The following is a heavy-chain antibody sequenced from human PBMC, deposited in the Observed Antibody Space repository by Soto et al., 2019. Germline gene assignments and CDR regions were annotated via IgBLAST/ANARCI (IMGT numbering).Heavy chain of an antibody. CDR2: ISAYNGNT. D-gene: IGHD3-10*01. Sequence: GASVKVSCKASGYTFTSYGISWVRQAPGQGLEWMGWISAYNGNTNYAQKLQGRVTMTTDTSTSTAYMELRSLRSDDTAVYYCARGSYYGSGSYFGRQGCWYDPWGRGTLVTVSA. J-gene: IGHJ5*02. CDR3: ARGSYYGSGSYFGRQGCWYDP. V-gene: IGHV1-18*01. CDR1: GYTFTSYG.